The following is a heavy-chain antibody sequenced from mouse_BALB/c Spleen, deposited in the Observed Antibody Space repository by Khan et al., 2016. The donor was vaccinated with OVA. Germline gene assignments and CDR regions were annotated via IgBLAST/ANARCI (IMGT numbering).Heavy chain of an antibody. Sequence: VQLQQSGAELVRPGASVKLSCKASGYTFTSFWMNWVTERPGQGLEWIGMIDPSDSETHYNQMFKDKATLTVDKSSSTAYMQLSGLTSEDSAVYYCARGRYGTSFAYWGQGTLVTVSA. CDR1: GYTFTSFW. CDR2: IDPSDSET. V-gene: IGHV1-61*01. J-gene: IGHJ3*01. D-gene: IGHD2-10*02. CDR3: ARGRYGTSFAY.